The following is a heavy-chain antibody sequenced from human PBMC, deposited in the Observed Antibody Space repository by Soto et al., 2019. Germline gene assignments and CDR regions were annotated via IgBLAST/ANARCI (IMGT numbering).Heavy chain of an antibody. J-gene: IGHJ4*02. Sequence: QVQLQESGPGLVKPSETLSLTCTVSVGSISTYSWSWFRQFPGKGLEWIGYTYYSGNTKYNPSLNSRVTRSLDKAKNQFSLKLTSLTTADTAVYCCARSRGSGWSFDYWGQVTLVTVSS. D-gene: IGHD6-19*01. CDR2: TYYSGNT. CDR3: ARSRGSGWSFDY. V-gene: IGHV4-59*01. CDR1: VGSISTYS.